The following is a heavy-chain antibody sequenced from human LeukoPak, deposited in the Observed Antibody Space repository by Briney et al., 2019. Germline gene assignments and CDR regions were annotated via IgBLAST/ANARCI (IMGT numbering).Heavy chain of an antibody. Sequence: GGSLRLSCAASGFTFSSYAMSWVRQAPGKGLEWVSAISGSGGSTYYADSVKGLFTISRDNSKNTLYLQMNSLRAEDTAVYYCAKGSTSFLWFDYWGQGTLDTVSS. D-gene: IGHD2-2*01. J-gene: IGHJ4*02. CDR3: AKGSTSFLWFDY. CDR1: GFTFSSYA. V-gene: IGHV3-23*01. CDR2: ISGSGGST.